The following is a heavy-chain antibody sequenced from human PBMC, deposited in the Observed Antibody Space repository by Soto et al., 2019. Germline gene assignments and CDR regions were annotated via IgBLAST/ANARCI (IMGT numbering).Heavy chain of an antibody. V-gene: IGHV4-59*08. Sequence: SETLSLTCSVSGGSISSYYWSWIRQPPGKGLEWIGYIYSSGSTNYNPSLKSRVTISVDTSKNQFPLKLTSMTAADTAMYYCARLNYGSGSYYWFDPWGQGTLVTVSS. J-gene: IGHJ5*02. CDR1: GGSISSYY. D-gene: IGHD3-10*01. CDR3: ARLNYGSGSYYWFDP. CDR2: IYSSGST.